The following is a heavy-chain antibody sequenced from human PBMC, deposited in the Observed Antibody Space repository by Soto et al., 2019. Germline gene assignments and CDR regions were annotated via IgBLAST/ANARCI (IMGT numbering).Heavy chain of an antibody. Sequence: QVHLVQSGVEVKTPGASVKVSCQASGYTFFTYDISWVRQAPGQGLEWMGWISTYSGDTKYAQKFQGRVTMTTDTSTTTAYLELRSRRFDDTAGYDCARDNGPKTSENWFEPWGQGTLVTVSS. CDR1: GYTFFTYD. CDR3: ARDNGPKTSENWFEP. D-gene: IGHD4-17*01. CDR2: ISTYSGDT. V-gene: IGHV1-18*01. J-gene: IGHJ5*02.